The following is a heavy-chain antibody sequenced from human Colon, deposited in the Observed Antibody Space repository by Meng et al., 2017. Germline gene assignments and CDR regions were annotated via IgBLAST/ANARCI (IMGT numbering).Heavy chain of an antibody. V-gene: IGHV1-18*01. CDR1: GYSFTNYD. Sequence: QFQLVTAGAEVKKPGASVKVSCKTSGYSFTNYDIGWVRQAPGQGLEWVGSITPYNGNAKSSQKFQGRVTMTTDTSTSTAYLELRSLRSDDTAVYFCARDRLNYWFDPWGQGTLVTVSS. D-gene: IGHD5-24*01. CDR2: ITPYNGNA. J-gene: IGHJ5*02. CDR3: ARDRLNYWFDP.